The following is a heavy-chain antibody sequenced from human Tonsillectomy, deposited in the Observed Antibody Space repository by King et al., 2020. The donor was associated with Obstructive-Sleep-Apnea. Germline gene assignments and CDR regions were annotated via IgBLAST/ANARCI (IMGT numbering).Heavy chain of an antibody. Sequence: QLQESGPGLVKPSETLSLTCTVSGGSISTYYWSWIRQPPGKGLEWSGYIYYSGSTHYNPSLKSRVTISVDTSKNQFSLKLSSVTAADTAVYYCARHGGYSSGGYIWGQGTLVTVSS. J-gene: IGHJ4*02. CDR3: ARHGGYSSGGYI. CDR2: IYYSGST. CDR1: GGSISTYY. V-gene: IGHV4-59*08. D-gene: IGHD6-19*01.